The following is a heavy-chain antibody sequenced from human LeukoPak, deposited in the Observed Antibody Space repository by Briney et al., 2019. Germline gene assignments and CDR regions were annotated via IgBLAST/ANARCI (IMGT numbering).Heavy chain of an antibody. CDR2: ISYDGSNK. CDR1: GFTFNNYA. D-gene: IGHD6-13*01. Sequence: PGGSLRLSCAASGFTFNNYAMHWVRQAPGKGLEWVAVISYDGSNKYYADSVKGRFTISRDNSKNTLYLQMNSLRAEDTAVYYCARDRRDSSSPTGAFDIWGQGTMVTVSS. V-gene: IGHV3-30*04. CDR3: ARDRRDSSSPTGAFDI. J-gene: IGHJ3*02.